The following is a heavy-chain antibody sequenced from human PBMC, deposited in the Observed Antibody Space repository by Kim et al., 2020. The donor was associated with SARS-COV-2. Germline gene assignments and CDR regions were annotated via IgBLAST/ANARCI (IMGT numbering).Heavy chain of an antibody. CDR2: IKSKTDGGTT. J-gene: IGHJ6*02. CDR1: GFTFSNAW. V-gene: IGHV3-15*01. Sequence: VGSPRLSCAASGFTFSNAWMSWVRQAPGKGLEWVGRIKSKTDGGTTDYAAPVKGRFTISRDDSKNTLYLQMNSLKTEDTAVYYCTTGSSGWYIIYYYGMDVWGQGTTVTVSS. D-gene: IGHD6-19*01. CDR3: TTGSSGWYIIYYYGMDV.